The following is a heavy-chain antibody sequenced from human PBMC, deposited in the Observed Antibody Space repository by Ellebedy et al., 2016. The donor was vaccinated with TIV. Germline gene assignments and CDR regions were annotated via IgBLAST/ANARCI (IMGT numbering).Heavy chain of an antibody. CDR3: ARDSSYYYGLGSYDDY. CDR1: GFTFSSYS. CDR2: ISSSSSTI. Sequence: GGSLRLSXAASGFTFSSYSMNWVRQAPGKGLEWVSYISSSSSTIYYADSVKGRFTISRDTAKNSLFLQMNSLTAEDTAVYYCARDSSYYYGLGSYDDYWGQGTLVTVSS. D-gene: IGHD3-10*01. J-gene: IGHJ4*02. V-gene: IGHV3-48*04.